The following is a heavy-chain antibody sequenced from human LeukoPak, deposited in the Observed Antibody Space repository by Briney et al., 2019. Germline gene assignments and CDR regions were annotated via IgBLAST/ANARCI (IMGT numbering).Heavy chain of an antibody. CDR1: GFTFSTYW. CDR2: IKQDGSEK. CDR3: ARDESGPAY. J-gene: IGHJ4*02. V-gene: IGHV3-7*01. D-gene: IGHD3-3*01. Sequence: GGSLRLSCAASGFTFSTYWMNWVRQAPGKGLEWVANIKQDGSEKYYLDSVKGRFTISRDNAKNSLYLQMNSLRAEDTALYYCARDESGPAYWGQGTLVTVSS.